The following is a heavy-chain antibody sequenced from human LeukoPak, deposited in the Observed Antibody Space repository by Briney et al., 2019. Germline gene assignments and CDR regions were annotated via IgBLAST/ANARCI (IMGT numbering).Heavy chain of an antibody. V-gene: IGHV3-48*03. CDR3: ARDGSDYGADY. J-gene: IGHJ4*02. D-gene: IGHD4-17*01. Sequence: GGSLRLSCAASGFTFSSYEMNWVRQAPGKGLEWVSYISSSGNTIYYADSVKGRFTISRDNAKNSLYLQMNSLRAEDTAVYYRARDGSDYGADYWGQGTLVTVSS. CDR2: ISSSGNTI. CDR1: GFTFSSYE.